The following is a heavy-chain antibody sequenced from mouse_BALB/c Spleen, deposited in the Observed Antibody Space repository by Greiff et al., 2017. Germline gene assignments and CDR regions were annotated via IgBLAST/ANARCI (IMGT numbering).Heavy chain of an antibody. CDR3: ARDNYYGSSYYYAMDY. D-gene: IGHD1-1*01. CDR2: IWGDGST. V-gene: IGHV2-6-7*01. J-gene: IGHJ4*01. Sequence: VKLQESGPGLVAPSQSLSITCTVSGFSLTGYGVNWVRQPPGKGLEWLGMIWGDGSTDYNSALKSRLSISKDNSKSQVFLKMNSLQTDDTARYYCARDNYYGSSYYYAMDYWGQGTSVTVSS. CDR1: GFSLTGYG.